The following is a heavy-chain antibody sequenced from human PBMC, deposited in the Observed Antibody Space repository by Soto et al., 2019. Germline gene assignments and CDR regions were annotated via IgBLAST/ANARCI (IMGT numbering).Heavy chain of an antibody. CDR3: AGEGALATFGVV. CDR1: GDSIRSYY. D-gene: IGHD3-3*01. CDR2: VYYGGST. V-gene: IGHV4-59*01. J-gene: IGHJ4*02. Sequence: SETLSLTCTVFGDSIRSYYWTWIRQPPGRGLEWIGHVYYGGSTNYNPSLQTRVTISLDTSKNQFSLRLTSMTAADTAVYYCAGEGALATFGVVWGQGTRVTVSS.